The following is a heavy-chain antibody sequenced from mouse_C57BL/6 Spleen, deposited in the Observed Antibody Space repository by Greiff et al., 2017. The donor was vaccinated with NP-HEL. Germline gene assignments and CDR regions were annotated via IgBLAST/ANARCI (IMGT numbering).Heavy chain of an antibody. V-gene: IGHV10-1*01. CDR2: IRSKSNNYAT. D-gene: IGHD3-2*02. CDR1: GFSFNTYA. J-gene: IGHJ2*01. Sequence: EVKVVESGGGLVQPKGSLKLSCAASGFSFNTYAMNWVRQAPGKGLEWVARIRSKSNNYATYYADSVKDRFTISRDDSESMLYLQMNNLKTEDTAMYYCVRQAPDSSGPYFDYWGQGTTLTVSS. CDR3: VRQAPDSSGPYFDY.